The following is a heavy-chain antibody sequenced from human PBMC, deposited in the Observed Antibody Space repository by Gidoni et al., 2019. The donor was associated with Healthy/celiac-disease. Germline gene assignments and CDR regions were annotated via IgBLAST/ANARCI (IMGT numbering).Heavy chain of an antibody. CDR2: IWYDGSNK. CDR3: ARDFEGYSNAFDY. J-gene: IGHJ4*02. V-gene: IGHV3-33*01. CDR1: GFTFSTYG. Sequence: QVQLVESGGGVVQPGRSLRLSCAASGFTFSTYGMHWVRQAPGKGLEWVAVIWYDGSNKYYADSVKGRFTISRDNSKNTLYLQMNSLRDEDTAVYYCARDFEGYSNAFDYWGQGTLVTVSS. D-gene: IGHD4-4*01.